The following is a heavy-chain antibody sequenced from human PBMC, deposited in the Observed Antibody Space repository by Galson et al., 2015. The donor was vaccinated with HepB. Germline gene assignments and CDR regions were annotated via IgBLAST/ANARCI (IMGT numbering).Heavy chain of an antibody. V-gene: IGHV3-30*03. CDR3: ARGIFRGQWLVPYYFDY. D-gene: IGHD6-19*01. Sequence: SLRLSCAASGFPFSSYGMHWVRQAPGKGLEWVAVISYDASNKYYADAETGRFTISRDNSQNTLYLQMNSLGAEDTAVYYCARGIFRGQWLVPYYFDYWFQGTLVTASS. CDR1: GFPFSSYG. J-gene: IGHJ4*02. CDR2: ISYDASNK.